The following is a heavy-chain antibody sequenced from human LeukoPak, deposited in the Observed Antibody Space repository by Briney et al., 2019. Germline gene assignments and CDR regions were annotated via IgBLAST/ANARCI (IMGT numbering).Heavy chain of an antibody. D-gene: IGHD1-1*01. V-gene: IGHV4-38-2*01. CDR1: GYSISSGYY. J-gene: IGHJ4*02. Sequence: PSETLSLTCAVSGYSISSGYYWGWIRQPPGKGLEWIGSIYHIGTTYYNPSLRSRVTISVDTSKNQFSLKLSSVTAADTAVYYCARQTGTTPTFAYWGQGTLVTVSS. CDR3: ARQTGTTPTFAY. CDR2: IYHIGTT.